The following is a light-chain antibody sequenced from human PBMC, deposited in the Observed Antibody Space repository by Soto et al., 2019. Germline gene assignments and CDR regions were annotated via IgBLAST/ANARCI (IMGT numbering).Light chain of an antibody. CDR2: GAS. CDR1: QSVDSN. V-gene: IGKV3-15*01. Sequence: EIVMTQSPATLSVSPGERATLSYRASQSVDSNLAWYQQKPGQAPRLLIYGASTGATGIPARFSGSGSGTEFTLTISSLQSEDFAVYYCQQYNDWPRTFGQGTKVEIK. CDR3: QQYNDWPRT. J-gene: IGKJ1*01.